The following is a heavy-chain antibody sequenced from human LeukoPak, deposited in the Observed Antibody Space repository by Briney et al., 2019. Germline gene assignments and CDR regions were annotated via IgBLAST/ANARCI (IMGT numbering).Heavy chain of an antibody. CDR1: GGSISSGSYY. J-gene: IGHJ4*02. Sequence: TSETLSLTCTVSGGSISSGSYYWSWIRQPAGKGLEWIGRIYTSGSTNYNPSLKSRVTISVDTSKNQFSLRLSSVTAADTAVYYCVRDDSGSYGIEYWGQGTLVTVSS. CDR3: VRDDSGSYGIEY. D-gene: IGHD1-26*01. V-gene: IGHV4-61*02. CDR2: IYTSGST.